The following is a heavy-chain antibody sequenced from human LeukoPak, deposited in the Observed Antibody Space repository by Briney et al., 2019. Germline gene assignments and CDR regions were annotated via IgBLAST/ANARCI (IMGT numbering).Heavy chain of an antibody. CDR2: IYYSGST. J-gene: IGHJ4*02. CDR1: GGSISSGGYY. CDR3: ASGPRGRPDY. V-gene: IGHV4-31*03. D-gene: IGHD3-16*01. Sequence: SETLSLTCTVSGGSISSGGYYWSWIRQHPGKGLEWIGYIYYSGSTYYNPSLKTRVTISVDTSKHQFSLKLSSVTAADTAVYYCASGPRGRPDYWGQGTLVTVSS.